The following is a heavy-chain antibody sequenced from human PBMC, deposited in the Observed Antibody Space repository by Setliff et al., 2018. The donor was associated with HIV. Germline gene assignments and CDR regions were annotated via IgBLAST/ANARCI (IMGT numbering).Heavy chain of an antibody. J-gene: IGHJ4*02. CDR1: GYSFTAYQ. CDR3: ARPSHVYGDNGPLGY. D-gene: IGHD2-21*01. V-gene: IGHV1-8*01. CDR2: MNPSTGEV. Sequence: WASVKVSCKTFGYSFTAYQINWVRQATGQALEWMAWMNPSTGEVGYAQKFQGRLAMTRDSSANIAYMELRGLRSEDTAIYYCARPSHVYGDNGPLGYWGQGTLVTVSS.